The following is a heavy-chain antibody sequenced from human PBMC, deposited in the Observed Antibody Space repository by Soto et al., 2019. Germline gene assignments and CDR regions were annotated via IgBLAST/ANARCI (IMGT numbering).Heavy chain of an antibody. CDR1: GFTFDDYA. V-gene: IGHV3-9*01. CDR2: INWNSGIT. J-gene: IGHJ4*02. CDR3: ARWDGGSRPGPFDY. D-gene: IGHD3-10*01. Sequence: VQLVESGGGLVQPGRSLRLSCAASGFTFDDYAMHWVRQAPGKGLEWVSGINWNSGITDDADSVKGRFTISKDNAKNTPYLQMSNLKPEDTAFYYCARWDGGSRPGPFDYWGQGTPVTVS.